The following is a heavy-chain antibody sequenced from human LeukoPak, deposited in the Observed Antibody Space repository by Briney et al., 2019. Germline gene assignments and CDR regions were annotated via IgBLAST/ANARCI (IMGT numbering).Heavy chain of an antibody. CDR1: VGSFSGSY. CDR2: IYYSGST. D-gene: IGHD3-22*01. V-gene: IGHV4-30-4*08. Sequence: SETLSLTCAVYVGSFSGSYWSWIRQPPGKGLEWIGYIYYSGSTYYNPSLKSRVTISVDTSKNQFSLKLSSVTAADTAVYYCARGVYDSSGYWADYWGQGTLVTVSS. J-gene: IGHJ4*02. CDR3: ARGVYDSSGYWADY.